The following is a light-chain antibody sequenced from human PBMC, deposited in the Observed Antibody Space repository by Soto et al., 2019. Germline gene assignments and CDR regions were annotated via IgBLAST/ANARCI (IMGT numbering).Light chain of an antibody. V-gene: IGKV1-39*01. J-gene: IGKJ3*01. Sequence: DIRMTQSPSSLSASVGDKITITCRTSRRVNNYLNWYQQKPVKAPKLLIYGASSLQSGVPSRFSGGGSETDFTLTISNVQPEDFATYFCQQSYIVPDTFGPGTTVNIK. CDR3: QQSYIVPDT. CDR2: GAS. CDR1: RRVNNY.